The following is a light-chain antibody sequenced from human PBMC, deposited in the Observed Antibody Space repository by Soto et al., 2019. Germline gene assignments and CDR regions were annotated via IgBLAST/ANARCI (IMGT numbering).Light chain of an antibody. CDR2: GAS. Sequence: EIVMTQSPGTLSLSPGDTATLSCRASQSLGSDLAWYQQKPGQAPRLLIFGASARPTGIPARISGSGSGTDFTLTISRLEPEDFAVYYCQQYGSSPFGGGTKVDIK. CDR3: QQYGSSP. V-gene: IGKV3-20*01. CDR1: QSLGSD. J-gene: IGKJ4*01.